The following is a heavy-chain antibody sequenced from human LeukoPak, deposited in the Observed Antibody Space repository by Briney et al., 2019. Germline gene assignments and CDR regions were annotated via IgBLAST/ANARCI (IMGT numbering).Heavy chain of an antibody. CDR2: IYSSGNT. CDR1: GGSISSGSHY. CDR3: AGAVGGSWFDP. Sequence: SQTLSLTCTVSGGSISSGSHYWSWIRQPAGKRLEWIGRIYSSGNTNYNPSLKSRVTISLDTSKNQFSLNLSSVTAADTAVYYCAGAVGGSWFDPWGLGTLVTVSS. J-gene: IGHJ5*02. D-gene: IGHD1-26*01. V-gene: IGHV4-61*02.